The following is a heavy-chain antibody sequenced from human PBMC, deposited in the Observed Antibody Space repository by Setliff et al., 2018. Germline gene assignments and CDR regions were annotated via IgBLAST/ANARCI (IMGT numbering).Heavy chain of an antibody. CDR1: GDSMSSY. D-gene: IGHD3-10*01. CDR3: ARQPSSGSYYNPRPYYFDF. CDR2: VHYSGDS. J-gene: IGHJ4*02. V-gene: IGHV4-59*01. Sequence: PSETLSLTCTVSGDSMSSYWSWIRQSPGKGLEWIGYVHYSGDSNYNPSLKSRVTMSVDTSKDQFSLNLRSVTAADTAVYYCARQPSSGSYYNPRPYYFDFWGQGTLVTVSS.